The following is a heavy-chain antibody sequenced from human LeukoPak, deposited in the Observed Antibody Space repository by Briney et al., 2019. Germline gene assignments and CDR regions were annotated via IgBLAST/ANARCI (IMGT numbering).Heavy chain of an antibody. CDR3: ARTLTSGSGSYYNVFFDY. V-gene: IGHV4-34*01. Sequence: PSETLSLTCAVYGGSFSGYYWSWLRQPPGKGLEWIGEINHSGSTNYNPSLKSRVTISVDTSTNQFSLKLSSVTAADTAVYYCARTLTSGSGSYYNVFFDYWGQGTLVTVSS. D-gene: IGHD3-10*01. CDR2: INHSGST. J-gene: IGHJ4*02. CDR1: GGSFSGYY.